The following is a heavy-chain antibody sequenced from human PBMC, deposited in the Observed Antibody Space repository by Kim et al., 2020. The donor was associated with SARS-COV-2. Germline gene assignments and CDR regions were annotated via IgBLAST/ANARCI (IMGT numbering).Heavy chain of an antibody. CDR2: SNDSGIS. Sequence: SETLSLTCTVSGGSISSSSDYWVLQGRAQGMGRVWIGSSNDSGISYDDSSHNSRVTISVDTSKNQFSLKLSSVTAADTAVYYCARLVPYYDILTGYQGRFDYWGPGTLVTVSS. CDR3: ARLVPYYDILTGYQGRFDY. CDR1: GGSISSSSDY. D-gene: IGHD3-9*01. V-gene: IGHV4-39*01. J-gene: IGHJ4*02.